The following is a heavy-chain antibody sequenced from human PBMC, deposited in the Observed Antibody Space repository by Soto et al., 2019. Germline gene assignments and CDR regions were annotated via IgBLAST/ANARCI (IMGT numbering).Heavy chain of an antibody. CDR2: ISASGGTT. V-gene: IGHV3-23*01. Sequence: EVQLLESGGGLVQPGGSLRLSCAASGFTFNSYAMSWVRQAPGKGLEWVSAISASGGTTYYVDSVKGRFTISRDNSKDTLYLQMNSLRAEDTAVFYCARRYYYDGSGPYGMDVWGQGTTVTVSS. CDR3: ARRYYYDGSGPYGMDV. J-gene: IGHJ6*02. CDR1: GFTFNSYA. D-gene: IGHD3-22*01.